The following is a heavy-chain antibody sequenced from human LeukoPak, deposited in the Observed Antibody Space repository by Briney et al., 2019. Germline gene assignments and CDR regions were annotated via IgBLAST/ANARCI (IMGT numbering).Heavy chain of an antibody. V-gene: IGHV1-18*04. CDR2: NSAYKGNT. CDR3: ARTLGGNYVEMATGVDL. J-gene: IGHJ2*01. D-gene: IGHD5-24*01. CDR1: GYSFNVHG. Sequence: ASVKVSCKASGYSFNVHGMTWVRQAPGQGLEWMGWNSAYKGNTNYAAKFQGRVTMTTDTSTSTGYMELTSLRSDDTAVYYCARTLGGNYVEMATGVDLWGRGTLVTVS.